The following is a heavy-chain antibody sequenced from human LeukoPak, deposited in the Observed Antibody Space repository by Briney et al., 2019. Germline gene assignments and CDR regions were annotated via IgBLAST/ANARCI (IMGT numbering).Heavy chain of an antibody. CDR1: GYTFTSYY. CDR3: ARNFYYDSSGSLDAFDI. V-gene: IGHV1-46*01. D-gene: IGHD3-22*01. CDR2: INPSGGST. Sequence: GASVKVSCKASGYTFTSYYMHWVRQAPGQGLEWMGIINPSGGSTSYAQKFQGRVTMTTDTSTNTAYMELRSLRSDDTAVYYCARNFYYDSSGSLDAFDIWGQGTMVTVSS. J-gene: IGHJ3*02.